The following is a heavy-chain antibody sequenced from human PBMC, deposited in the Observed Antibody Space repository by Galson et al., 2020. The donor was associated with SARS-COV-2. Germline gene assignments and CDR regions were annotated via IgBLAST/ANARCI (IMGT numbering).Heavy chain of an antibody. D-gene: IGHD3-3*02. Sequence: TGGSLRLSCAASGFTCSSYGMHWVRQAPGKGLEWVAVISYDGSNKYYSDSVKGRFTISRDNSKNTLYLQMNSLRTEDTAVYYCAKYQGGYWYCWFDYWCQGSLVTVSS. V-gene: IGHV3-30*18. CDR1: GFTCSSYG. CDR3: AKYQGGYWYCWFDY. CDR2: ISYDGSNK. J-gene: IGHJ4*02.